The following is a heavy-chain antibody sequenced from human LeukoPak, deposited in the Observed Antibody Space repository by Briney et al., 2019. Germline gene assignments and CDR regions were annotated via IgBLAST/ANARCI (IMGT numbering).Heavy chain of an antibody. J-gene: IGHJ4*02. CDR1: GYTFTSYG. CDR3: ARDGAGGWSD. CDR2: INPNSGGT. D-gene: IGHD6-19*01. V-gene: IGHV1-2*04. Sequence: ASVKVSCKASGYTFTSYGISWVRQAPGQGLEWMGWINPNSGGTNYAQKFQGWVTMTRDTSISTAYMELSRLRSDDTAVYYCARDGAGGWSDWGQGTLVTVSS.